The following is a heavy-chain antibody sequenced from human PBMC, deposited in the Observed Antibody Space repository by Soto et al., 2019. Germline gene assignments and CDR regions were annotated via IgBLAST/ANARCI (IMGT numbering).Heavy chain of an antibody. V-gene: IGHV1-18*01. CDR3: ARDWVIAVAVPGAFDI. D-gene: IGHD6-19*01. J-gene: IGHJ3*02. Sequence: ASVKVSCKASGYTFTSYGISWVRQAPGQGLEWMGWISAYNGNTNYAQKLQGRVTMSTDTSTSTAYMELRSLRSDDTAVYYCARDWVIAVAVPGAFDIWGQGTMVTVSS. CDR1: GYTFTSYG. CDR2: ISAYNGNT.